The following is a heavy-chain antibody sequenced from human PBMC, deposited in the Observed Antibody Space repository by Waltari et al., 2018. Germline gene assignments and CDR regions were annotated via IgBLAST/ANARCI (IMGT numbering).Heavy chain of an antibody. CDR2: IYHSGTT. D-gene: IGHD6-6*01. CDR3: ARDGYGEAPRPY. J-gene: IGHJ4*02. CDR1: GYSFSSGYY. Sequence: QVQLQESGPGLVKPSETLSLTCAVSGYSFSSGYYWGWIRQPPGKGLEWIGSIYHSGTTYYNPSLKSRVAISVDTSKNQFSLKLSSVTAADTAVYYCARDGYGEAPRPYWGQGTLVTVSS. V-gene: IGHV4-38-2*02.